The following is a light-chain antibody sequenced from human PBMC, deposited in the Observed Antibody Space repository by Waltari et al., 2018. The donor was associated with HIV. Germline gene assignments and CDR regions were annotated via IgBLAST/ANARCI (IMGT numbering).Light chain of an antibody. V-gene: IGLV3-1*01. CDR1: ILGNTY. CDR3: QTWDTTTAYV. Sequence: SYELTQTPSVAVSPGKTVSSTCSGDILGNTYATWNQQKPGQSPELLIYEDVERPAGIPELFSGSKSGKTATLPISGSQAMDEAAYYCQTWDTTTAYVFGIGTKVTV. J-gene: IGLJ1*01. CDR2: EDV.